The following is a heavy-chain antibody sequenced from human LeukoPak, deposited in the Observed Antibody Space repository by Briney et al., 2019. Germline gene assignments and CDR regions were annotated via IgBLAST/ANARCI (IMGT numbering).Heavy chain of an antibody. J-gene: IGHJ4*02. D-gene: IGHD3-22*01. V-gene: IGHV3-21*01. Sequence: GGSLRLSCAASGFTFSSYSMNWVRQAPVKGLEWVSSISSSSSYIYYADSVKGRFTISRDNAKNSLYLQMNSQRAEDTAVYYCARAGYYYDSSGYSTFDYWGQGTLVTVSS. CDR1: GFTFSSYS. CDR2: ISSSSSYI. CDR3: ARAGYYYDSSGYSTFDY.